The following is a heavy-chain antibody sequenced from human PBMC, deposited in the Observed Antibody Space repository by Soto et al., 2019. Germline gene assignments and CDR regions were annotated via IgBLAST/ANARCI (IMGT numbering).Heavy chain of an antibody. J-gene: IGHJ4*02. D-gene: IGHD3-10*01. CDR3: ARGFFTYYYGSGSWRY. CDR1: GGSFSGYY. V-gene: IGHV4-34*01. Sequence: SLTCAVYGGSFSGYYWSWIRQPPGKGLEWIGEINHSGSTNYNPSLKSRVTISVDTSKNQFSLKLSSVTAADTAVYYCARGFFTYYYGSGSWRYWGQGTLVTVSS. CDR2: INHSGST.